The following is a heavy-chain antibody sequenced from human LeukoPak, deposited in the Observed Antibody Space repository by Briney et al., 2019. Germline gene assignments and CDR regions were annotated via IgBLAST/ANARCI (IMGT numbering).Heavy chain of an antibody. D-gene: IGHD2-21*01. CDR2: ITGSGDYT. CDR3: ARGVMAARLYYFDY. J-gene: IGHJ4*02. Sequence: GGSLRLSCAASGLIFSSYVMNWVRQAPGKGLEWVSGITGSGDYTYYIDSVQGRFTISRDNSKNMLFLQMNSVRAEDTAVYYCARGVMAARLYYFDYWGRGILVTVSS. CDR1: GLIFSSYV. V-gene: IGHV3-23*01.